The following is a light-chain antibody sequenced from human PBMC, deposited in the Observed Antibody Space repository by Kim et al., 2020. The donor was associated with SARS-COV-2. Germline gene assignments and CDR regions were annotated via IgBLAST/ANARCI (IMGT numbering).Light chain of an antibody. CDR2: SNN. J-gene: IGLJ2*01. Sequence: APGQTSAITWGANNIGTKSVHWYQQKPGLAPVLVIYSNNVRPSGLPERFSGSNSGNTATLTVSRVEAGDEADYYCQVWDASSNHIVFGGGTQLTVL. CDR3: QVWDASSNHIV. V-gene: IGLV3-21*04. CDR1: NIGTKS.